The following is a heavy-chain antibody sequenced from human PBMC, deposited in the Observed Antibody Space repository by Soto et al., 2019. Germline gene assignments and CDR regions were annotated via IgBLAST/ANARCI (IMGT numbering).Heavy chain of an antibody. V-gene: IGHV1-69*10. D-gene: IGHD3-10*01. J-gene: IGHJ3*02. Sequence: ASVKVSCKASGGTFSSYAISWVRQAPGQGLEWMGGIIPILGIANYAQKFQGRVTITADKSTSTAYMELSSLRSEDTAVYYCARSARRDNGSGSYDAFDIWGQGTMVTVSS. CDR3: ARSARRDNGSGSYDAFDI. CDR2: IIPILGIA. CDR1: GGTFSSYA.